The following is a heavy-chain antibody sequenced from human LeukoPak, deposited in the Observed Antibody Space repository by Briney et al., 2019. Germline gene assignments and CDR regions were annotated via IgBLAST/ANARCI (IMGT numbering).Heavy chain of an antibody. CDR2: VSYSGST. D-gene: IGHD4/OR15-4a*01. CDR3: ARRDYAAWFDP. CDR1: GDSITSGAFY. Sequence: SETLSLTCNVSGDSITSGAFYWAWIRQSPGKGLEWIGNVSYSGSTQYNPSLRGRVRISMDKTKNQFSLNLNSVSVTDTAIYYCARRDYAAWFDPWGQGTLVTVSS. V-gene: IGHV4-39*01. J-gene: IGHJ5*02.